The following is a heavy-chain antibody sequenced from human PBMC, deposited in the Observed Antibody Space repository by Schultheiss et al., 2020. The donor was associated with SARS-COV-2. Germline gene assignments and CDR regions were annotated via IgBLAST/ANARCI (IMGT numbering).Heavy chain of an antibody. D-gene: IGHD3-22*01. Sequence: SETLSLTCTVSGSSISGYFWTWIRQPPGKGLEWIGEINHSGSTNYNPSLKSRVTISVDTSKNQFSLKLSSVTAADTAVYYCAAVDSSGYYYLDYWGQGTLVTVSS. CDR1: GSSISGYF. CDR3: AAVDSSGYYYLDY. J-gene: IGHJ4*02. CDR2: INHSGST. V-gene: IGHV4-34*01.